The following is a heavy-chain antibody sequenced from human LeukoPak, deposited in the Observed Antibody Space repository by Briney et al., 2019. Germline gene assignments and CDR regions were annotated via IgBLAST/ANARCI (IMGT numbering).Heavy chain of an antibody. CDR2: ISYTGST. V-gene: IGHV4-31*03. CDR1: GGSVSSGGYY. J-gene: IGHJ3*02. Sequence: SETLSLTCTVSGGSVSSGGYYWSWIRQHPGKGLEWIGYISYTGSTYYNPSLKSRVTMSVDTSKNLFSLKLTSVTAADTAVYYCAREGHYGDYPYDAFDIWGQGTMVTVSS. CDR3: AREGHYGDYPYDAFDI. D-gene: IGHD4-17*01.